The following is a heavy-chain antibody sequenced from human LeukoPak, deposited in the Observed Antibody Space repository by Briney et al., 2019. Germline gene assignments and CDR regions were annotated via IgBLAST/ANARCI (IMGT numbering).Heavy chain of an antibody. V-gene: IGHV3-30-3*01. Sequence: PGRSLRLSCAASGFTFSSYAMHWVRQAPGKGLEWVAVISYDGSNKYYADSVKGRFTISRDNSKNTLYLQMNSLRAEDTAVYYCARSSTVEAFDYWGQGTLVTVSS. J-gene: IGHJ4*02. D-gene: IGHD4-4*01. CDR1: GFTFSSYA. CDR2: ISYDGSNK. CDR3: ARSSTVEAFDY.